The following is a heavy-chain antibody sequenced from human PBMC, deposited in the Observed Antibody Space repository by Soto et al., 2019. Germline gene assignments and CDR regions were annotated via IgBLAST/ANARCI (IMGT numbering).Heavy chain of an antibody. CDR1: GFTFSSYS. Sequence: EVQLVESGGGLVKPGGSLRLSCAASGFTFSSYSMNWVRQAPGKGLEWVSSISSSSSYIYYADSVKGRFTISRDNAKNSLYLQMNSLRAEDTAVYYCARGTRGFWSGYYNGYWGQGTLVTVSS. V-gene: IGHV3-21*01. CDR2: ISSSSSYI. CDR3: ARGTRGFWSGYYNGY. D-gene: IGHD3-3*01. J-gene: IGHJ4*02.